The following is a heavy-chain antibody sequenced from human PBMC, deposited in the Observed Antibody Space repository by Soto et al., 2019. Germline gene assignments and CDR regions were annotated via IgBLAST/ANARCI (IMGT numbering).Heavy chain of an antibody. CDR2: MYYSGRT. D-gene: IGHD3-3*01. J-gene: IGHJ4*02. V-gene: IGHV4-39*02. Sequence: SETLSLTCTVSGGSISSSSYYWGWIRQPPGKGLEWIGSMYYSGRTYYNPSLKSRVTISVDTSKNQFSLKLSSVSAADTAVYLCARDTLGSFDFWGGYSFDYWGQGTLVTVSS. CDR1: GGSISSSSYY. CDR3: ARDTLGSFDFWGGYSFDY.